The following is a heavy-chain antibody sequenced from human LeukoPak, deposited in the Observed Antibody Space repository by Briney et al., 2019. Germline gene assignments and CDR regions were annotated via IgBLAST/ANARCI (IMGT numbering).Heavy chain of an antibody. CDR2: ISGRGASK. V-gene: IGHV3-23*01. D-gene: IGHD4-17*01. J-gene: IGHJ4*02. CDR3: ARPGKSLSTVTTPGDY. Sequence: PGGSLRLSCAVSGLTFNNYAMSWVRQAPGKGLEWVSGISGRGASKYYADSVKGRFTISRDNSKNTLYLQMNSLRAEDTAVYYCARPGKSLSTVTTPGDYWGQGTLVTVSS. CDR1: GLTFNNYA.